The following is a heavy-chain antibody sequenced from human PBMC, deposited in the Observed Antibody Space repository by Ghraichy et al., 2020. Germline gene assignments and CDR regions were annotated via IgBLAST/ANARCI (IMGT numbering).Heavy chain of an antibody. CDR2: VSGSGGYT. D-gene: IGHD1-26*01. J-gene: IGHJ4*02. V-gene: IGHV3-23*01. CDR3: AKDRFSGTYPYHFDY. CDR1: GYTFNNYA. Sequence: GGSLRLSCTACGYTFNNYAMRWVRPAPGRGLEWVSAVSGSGGYTYYADSVQGRFSISRDNSENTVFLQMNSLRAEDTAIYYCAKDRFSGTYPYHFDYWGQGMLVTVSS.